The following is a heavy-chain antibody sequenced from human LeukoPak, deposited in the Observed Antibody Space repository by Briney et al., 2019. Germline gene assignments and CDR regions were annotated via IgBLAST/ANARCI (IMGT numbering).Heavy chain of an antibody. V-gene: IGHV3-9*01. Sequence: GGSLRLSSAASGFMFDDYAMHWVRQAPGKGLEWVSGISWNSGRRGYADSVKGRFTISRDNAKNSLYLQMNSLRAEDTALYYCAKWTSYYYDSSGYFDYWGQGTLVTVSS. D-gene: IGHD3-22*01. CDR3: AKWTSYYYDSSGYFDY. CDR1: GFMFDDYA. CDR2: ISWNSGRR. J-gene: IGHJ4*02.